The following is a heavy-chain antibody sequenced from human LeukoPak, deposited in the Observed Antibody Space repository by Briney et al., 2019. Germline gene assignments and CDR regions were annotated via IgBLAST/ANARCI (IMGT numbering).Heavy chain of an antibody. J-gene: IGHJ4*02. V-gene: IGHV3-30-3*01. CDR1: GFTFSSYA. Sequence: GGSLRLSCAASGFTFSSYAMHWVRQAPGKGLEWVAVISYDGSNKYYADPVKGRFTISRDNSKNTLYLQMNSLRAEDTAVYYCARGTVTADYWGQGTLVTVSS. D-gene: IGHD4-17*01. CDR3: ARGTVTADY. CDR2: ISYDGSNK.